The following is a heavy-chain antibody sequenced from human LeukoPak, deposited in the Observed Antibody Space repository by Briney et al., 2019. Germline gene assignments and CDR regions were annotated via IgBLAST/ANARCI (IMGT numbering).Heavy chain of an antibody. CDR2: ISGSSSVT. CDR1: GFTFRSYS. V-gene: IGHV3-48*04. J-gene: IGHJ4*02. Sequence: GGSLRLSCAASGFTFRSYSMNWVRQAPGKGPEWVSYISGSSSVTNYADAVKGRFTISRDNAKNSLYLQMNSLRAEDTAVYYCARPGGAYSLDHWGQGTLVTVSS. CDR3: ARPGGAYSLDH. D-gene: IGHD3-16*01.